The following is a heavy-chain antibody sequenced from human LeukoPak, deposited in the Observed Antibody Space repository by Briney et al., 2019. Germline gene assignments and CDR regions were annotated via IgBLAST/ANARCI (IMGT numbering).Heavy chain of an antibody. CDR2: INSDGSST. D-gene: IGHD1/OR15-1a*01. V-gene: IGHV3-74*01. J-gene: IGHJ4*02. Sequence: PGGSLRLSCAASGFTFSSYWMHWVRQAPGKGLVWVSRINSDGSSTSYADSVKGRLTISRDNAQKSLYLQMNSLRGADTAFYYCAKGSKTSIEQWGQGTLVTVSS. CDR1: GFTFSSYW. CDR3: AKGSKTSIEQ.